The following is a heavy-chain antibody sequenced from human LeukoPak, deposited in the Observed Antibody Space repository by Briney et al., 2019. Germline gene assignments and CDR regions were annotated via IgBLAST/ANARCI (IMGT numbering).Heavy chain of an antibody. CDR2: IYYSGST. D-gene: IGHD2-15*01. Sequence: SETLSLTCTVSGGSISSYYWSWIRQPPGKGLEWIGYIYYSGSTNYNPSLKSRVTISVDTSKNQFSLKLSSVTAADTAVYYCARGDDIVLFDYWGRGTLVTVSS. CDR1: GGSISSYY. J-gene: IGHJ4*02. CDR3: ARGDDIVLFDY. V-gene: IGHV4-59*01.